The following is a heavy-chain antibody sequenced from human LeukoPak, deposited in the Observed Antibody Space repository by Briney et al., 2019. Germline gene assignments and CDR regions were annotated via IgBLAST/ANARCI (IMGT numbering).Heavy chain of an antibody. D-gene: IGHD2-21*01. CDR3: ARLVEGAGSWSYP. Sequence: SETLSLTCAVSGGSISATTTYYWGWIRQTPGKGLEFIGSVYHSGNTYYNPSLKSRVTISVVTSNNQFSLKLNSVTAADSAMYYCARLVEGAGSWSYPWGRGTLVTASS. CDR1: GGSISATTTYY. V-gene: IGHV4-39*01. CDR2: VYHSGNT. J-gene: IGHJ5*02.